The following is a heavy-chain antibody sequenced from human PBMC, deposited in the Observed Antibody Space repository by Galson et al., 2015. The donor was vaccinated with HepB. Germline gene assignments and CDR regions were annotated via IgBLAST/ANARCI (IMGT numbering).Heavy chain of an antibody. V-gene: IGHV3-15*01. CDR3: TTDMHPPRIAVAGTLDAFDI. J-gene: IGHJ3*02. CDR1: GFTFSNAW. CDR2: IKSKTDGGTT. Sequence: SLRLSCAASGFTFSNAWMSWVRQAPGKGLEWVGRIKSKTDGGTTDYAAPVKGRFTISRDDSKNTLYLQMNSLKTEDTAVYYCTTDMHPPRIAVAGTLDAFDIWGQGTMVTVSS. D-gene: IGHD6-19*01.